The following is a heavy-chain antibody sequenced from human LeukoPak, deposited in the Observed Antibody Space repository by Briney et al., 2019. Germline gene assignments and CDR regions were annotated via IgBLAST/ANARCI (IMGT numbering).Heavy chain of an antibody. V-gene: IGHV3-74*01. J-gene: IGHJ4*02. CDR2: INSDGSSR. CDR1: GFTFSNYW. D-gene: IGHD6-13*01. CDR3: ASASSHRIAAGGDY. Sequence: GGSLRPSCAASGFTFSNYWMHWVRQAPGKGLVWVSRINSDGSSRNYADSVKGRFTISRDNAKNTLYLQMSSLRAEDTAVYYCASASSHRIAAGGDYWGQGTLVTVSS.